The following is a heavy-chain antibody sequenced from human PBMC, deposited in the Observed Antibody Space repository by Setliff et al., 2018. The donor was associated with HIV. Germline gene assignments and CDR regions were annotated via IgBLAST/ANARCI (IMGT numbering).Heavy chain of an antibody. Sequence: SGPTLVNPTPTLTLTCAFSGFSLTTSAVGVGWIRQPPGKALEWLALIYWDDDKRYRSSLKSRLTITKDTSKNQVVLTMTNMDPVDTATYYCARIRRYSSSWYFDYWGQGTLVTVSS. CDR3: ARIRRYSSSWYFDY. J-gene: IGHJ4*02. CDR2: IYWDDDK. D-gene: IGHD6-13*01. V-gene: IGHV2-5*02. CDR1: GFSLTTSAVG.